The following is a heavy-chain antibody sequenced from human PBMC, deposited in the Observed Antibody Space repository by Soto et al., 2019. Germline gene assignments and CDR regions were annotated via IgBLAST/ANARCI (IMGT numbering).Heavy chain of an antibody. CDR1: GITLSNHA. D-gene: IGHD1-1*01. CDR2: ISENGGVT. J-gene: IGHJ4*02. CDR3: VQGSSGTRGEDS. V-gene: IGHV3-23*01. Sequence: GGSLRLSCAASGITLSNHAMTWVRQAPGKGLEWVSTISENGGVTYYADSVKGRFTISRDNSRNTLYLQMSNLRAEDTAVYYCVQGSSGTRGEDSWGPGALVTVSS.